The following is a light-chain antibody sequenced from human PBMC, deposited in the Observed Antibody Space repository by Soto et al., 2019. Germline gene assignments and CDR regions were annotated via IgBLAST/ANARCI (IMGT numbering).Light chain of an antibody. CDR1: QSVSSN. Sequence: EMVLTQYPDTLSAAPADRATGSCRASQSVSSNLAWYQEKPGQAPRLLIYGASTRATGIPDRVSGSGSGTEFTLTISRLESEDFAVYYCQQYLDSPWTFGQGTKVDIK. CDR3: QQYLDSPWT. CDR2: GAS. J-gene: IGKJ1*01. V-gene: IGKV3D-15*02.